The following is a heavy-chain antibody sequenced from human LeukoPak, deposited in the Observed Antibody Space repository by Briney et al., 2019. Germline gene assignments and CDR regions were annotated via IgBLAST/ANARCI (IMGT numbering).Heavy chain of an antibody. D-gene: IGHD2-2*03. V-gene: IGHV3-64*01. Sequence: GGSLRLSCAASGFTFSSYAMRWVRQAPGKGLEYVSGISTNGDITYYANSVKGRFTISRDNSKSTLYLQMGSLRAEDMAVYYCARWMYGMDVWGQGTTVTVSS. CDR3: ARWMYGMDV. CDR1: GFTFSSYA. CDR2: ISTNGDIT. J-gene: IGHJ6*02.